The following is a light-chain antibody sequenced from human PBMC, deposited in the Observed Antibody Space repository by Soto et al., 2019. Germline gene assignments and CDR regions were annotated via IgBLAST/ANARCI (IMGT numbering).Light chain of an antibody. CDR2: DTS. CDR3: LLYFDVARV. V-gene: IGLV7-46*01. Sequence: QAVVTQEPSLTVSPGGTVTLTCGSSTGTLTSGHFPYWFQQKPGQAPRALIFDTSNRHSWTPARFSGSLLGGKAALTLSGGAPGGEGEYYCLLYFDVARVFGGGTKVTVL. CDR1: TGTLTSGHF. J-gene: IGLJ2*01.